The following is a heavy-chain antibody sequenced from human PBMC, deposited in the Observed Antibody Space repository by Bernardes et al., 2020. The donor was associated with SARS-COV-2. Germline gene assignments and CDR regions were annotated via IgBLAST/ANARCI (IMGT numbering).Heavy chain of an antibody. V-gene: IGHV1-8*01. CDR2: MNPDSGNT. J-gene: IGHJ6*02. CDR1: GYTFTSYD. Sequence: ASMKVSCKPSGYTFTSYDINWVRQATGQGLEWMGWMNPDSGNTAFAQKFQGRVTMTMDPSISTAYMELSSLRSEDTAVYYCASDSSGGKYDYYYYVMDVWSRGTT. CDR3: ASDSSGGKYDYYYYVMDV. D-gene: IGHD3-22*01.